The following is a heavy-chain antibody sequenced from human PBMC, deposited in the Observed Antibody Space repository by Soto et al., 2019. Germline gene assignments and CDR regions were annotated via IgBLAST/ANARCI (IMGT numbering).Heavy chain of an antibody. J-gene: IGHJ4*02. CDR1: GGSISSSSYY. CDR3: AGIAVAGFFDY. D-gene: IGHD6-19*01. CDR2: VFFSGST. V-gene: IGHV4-39*01. Sequence: SETLSLTCTVSGGSISSSSYYCAWIRQPPGKWLVWIGSVFFSGSTYYNPSLKSRVTISVDTSKNQFSLQLSSLTAADTALYYCAGIAVAGFFDYWGQGSLVTVSS.